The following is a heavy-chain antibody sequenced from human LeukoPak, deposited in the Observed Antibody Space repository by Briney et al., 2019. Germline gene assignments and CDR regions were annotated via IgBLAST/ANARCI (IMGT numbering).Heavy chain of an antibody. Sequence: GGSLRLSCAASGFTFSSYAMSWVRQAPGKGLEWVSAISGSGGSTYYADSVKGRFTISRDNAKNSLYLQMNSLRAEDTAVYYCARTDYGDYDPPAPDYWGQGTLVTVSS. J-gene: IGHJ4*02. V-gene: IGHV3-23*01. D-gene: IGHD4-17*01. CDR2: ISGSGGST. CDR3: ARTDYGDYDPPAPDY. CDR1: GFTFSSYA.